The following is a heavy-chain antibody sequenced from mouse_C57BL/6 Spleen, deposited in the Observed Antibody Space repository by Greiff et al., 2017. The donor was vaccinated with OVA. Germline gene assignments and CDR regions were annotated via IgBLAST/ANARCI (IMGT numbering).Heavy chain of an antibody. Sequence: VQLKQSGPELVKPGASVKIPCKASGYTFTDYNMDWVKQSHGKSLEWIGDINPNNGGTNYNQKFKGKATLTVDKSSSTAYMELRSLTSEDTAVYYCARKGSTMITRWYFDVWGTGTTVTVSS. V-gene: IGHV1-18*01. CDR2: INPNNGGT. J-gene: IGHJ1*03. CDR3: ARKGSTMITRWYFDV. D-gene: IGHD2-4*01. CDR1: GYTFTDYN.